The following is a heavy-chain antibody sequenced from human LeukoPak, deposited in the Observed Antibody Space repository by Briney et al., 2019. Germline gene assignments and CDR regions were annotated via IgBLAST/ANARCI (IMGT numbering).Heavy chain of an antibody. Sequence: GGSLRLSCAASGFTFSSYEMNWVRQAPGKGLEWVSYISSSGRTIYYADSVKGRFTISRDNAKNSLYMQLNTLRAEETAVYYCARDRRKKYYYDSSGLEGSFRMDVWGKGTTVTVSS. V-gene: IGHV3-48*03. D-gene: IGHD3-22*01. CDR2: ISSSGRTI. CDR1: GFTFSSYE. CDR3: ARDRRKKYYYDSSGLEGSFRMDV. J-gene: IGHJ6*03.